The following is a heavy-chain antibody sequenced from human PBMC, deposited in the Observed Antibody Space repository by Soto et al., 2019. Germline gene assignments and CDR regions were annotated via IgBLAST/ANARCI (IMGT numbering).Heavy chain of an antibody. CDR3: ARGRGSRLSTYYDFWVGFYYGKDV. D-gene: IGHD3-3*01. CDR2: MNPNSGNT. Sequence: ASVKVSCKASGYTFTSYDINWVRQATGQGLEWMGWMNPNSGNTGYAQKFQGRVTMTRNTSISTAYMELSSLRSEDTAVYYCARGRGSRLSTYYDFWVGFYYGKDVWGQGTTVTVSS. CDR1: GYTFTSYD. J-gene: IGHJ6*02. V-gene: IGHV1-8*01.